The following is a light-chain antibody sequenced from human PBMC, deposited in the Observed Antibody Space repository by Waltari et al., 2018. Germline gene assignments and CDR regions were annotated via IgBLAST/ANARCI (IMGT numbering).Light chain of an antibody. J-gene: IGLJ3*02. V-gene: IGLV2-8*01. CDR3: SSYAGSNTWV. Sequence: QSALTQPPSASGSPGQSVTISCTGPIDAVGGYNYVSWYQQHPGKAPKLMIYDVTKRPSGVPDRFSGSKSGNTASLTVSGLQAEDEADYYCSSYAGSNTWVFGGGTKLTVL. CDR1: IDAVGGYNY. CDR2: DVT.